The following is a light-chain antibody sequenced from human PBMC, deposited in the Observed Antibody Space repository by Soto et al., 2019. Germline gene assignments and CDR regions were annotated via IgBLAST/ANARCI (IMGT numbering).Light chain of an antibody. CDR2: EGS. CDR1: SSDVGSYNL. CDR3: CSYAGSVV. Sequence: QSALTQRASVSGSPGQSITISCTGTSSDVGSYNLVSWYQQHPGKAPKLMIYEGSKRPSGVSNRFSGSKSGNTASLTISGLQAEDEADYYCCSYAGSVVFGGGTKLTVL. J-gene: IGLJ2*01. V-gene: IGLV2-23*01.